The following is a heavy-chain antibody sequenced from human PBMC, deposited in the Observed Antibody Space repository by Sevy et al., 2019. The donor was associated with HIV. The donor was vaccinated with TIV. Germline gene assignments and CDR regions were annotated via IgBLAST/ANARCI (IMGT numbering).Heavy chain of an antibody. CDR2: ISAYTGDT. CDR1: GYTFTSYG. J-gene: IGHJ6*02. V-gene: IGHV1-18*01. CDR3: ARDVSLVPAAIGRGFYYYGMDV. Sequence: ASVKVSCKASGYTFTSYGISWVRQAPGQELEWMGWISAYTGDTNYAQNLQGRVTMTTDTSTRTAYMELRSLRSDDTAVYYCARDVSLVPAAIGRGFYYYGMDVWGQGTTVTVSS. D-gene: IGHD2-2*01.